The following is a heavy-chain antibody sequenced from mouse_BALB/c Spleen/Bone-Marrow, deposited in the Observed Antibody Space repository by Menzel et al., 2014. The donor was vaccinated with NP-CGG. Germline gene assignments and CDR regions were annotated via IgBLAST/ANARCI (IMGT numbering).Heavy chain of an antibody. V-gene: IGHV14-3*02. D-gene: IGHD4-1*01. CDR1: GFNIKDTY. CDR2: IDPANGNT. CDR3: ARWEYYAMDY. J-gene: IGHJ4*01. Sequence: VQLQQSGAELVKPGASVKLSCTASGFNIKDTYMHWVKQRPERGLEGIGRIDPANGNTKYDPKFQGKATITADTSSNTAYLQLSSLTSEDTAVYYCARWEYYAMDYWGQGTSVTVSS.